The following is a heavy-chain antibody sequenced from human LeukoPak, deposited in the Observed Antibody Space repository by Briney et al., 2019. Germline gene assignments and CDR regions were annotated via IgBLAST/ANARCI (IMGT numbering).Heavy chain of an antibody. Sequence: GGSLRLSCAASGFTFSSYWMSWVRQAPGKGLEWVANIKQDGSEKYYVDSVKGRFTISRDNAKNSLYLQMNSLRAEDTAVYYCARDRAVRITMVRGYRDYWGQGTLVTVSS. J-gene: IGHJ4*02. CDR1: GFTFSSYW. CDR3: ARDRAVRITMVRGYRDY. CDR2: IKQDGSEK. V-gene: IGHV3-7*03. D-gene: IGHD3-10*01.